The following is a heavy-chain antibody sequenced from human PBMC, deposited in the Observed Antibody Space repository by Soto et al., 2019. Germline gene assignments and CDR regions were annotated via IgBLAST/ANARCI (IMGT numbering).Heavy chain of an antibody. D-gene: IGHD1-7*01. CDR3: VRASIGRITGSTLAYYYYYVMDV. V-gene: IGHV1-69*01. CDR2: IIPIFDTT. Sequence: QVQLVQSGAEVKRSGSSVKVSCKASGGSLTGYTITWVRQAPGQGLEWMGGIIPIFDTTNYAQKLQGRVTITADDSTSTAYMELSSLRSEDTAVYYCVRASIGRITGSTLAYYYYYVMDVWGQGTTVTVSS. J-gene: IGHJ6*02. CDR1: GGSLTGYT.